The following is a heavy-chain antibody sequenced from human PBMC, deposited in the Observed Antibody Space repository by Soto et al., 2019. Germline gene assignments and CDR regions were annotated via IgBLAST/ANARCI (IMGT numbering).Heavy chain of an antibody. CDR3: ARLPYGGNFDY. CDR1: GGSISSGGYS. Sequence: PSETLSLTCAVSGGSISSGGYSWSWIRQPPGKGLEWIGYIYHSGSTYYNPSLKSRVTISIDTSKNQLSLKLSSVTAADTAVYYCARLPYGGNFDYWGLGTLVTAPQ. D-gene: IGHD4-17*01. J-gene: IGHJ4*02. CDR2: IYHSGST. V-gene: IGHV4-30-2*01.